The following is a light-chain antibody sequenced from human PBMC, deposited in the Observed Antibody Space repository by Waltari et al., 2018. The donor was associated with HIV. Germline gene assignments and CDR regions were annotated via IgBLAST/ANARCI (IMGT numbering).Light chain of an antibody. V-gene: IGLV3-21*02. CDR3: QVWDRSSDQGV. CDR1: NIGSKS. CDR2: DDS. J-gene: IGLJ2*01. Sequence: SYVLTQPPSVSVAPGQTARITCGGNNIGSKSVHWYQQKPGQAPVLVVYDDSDRRSGIPERFSGSNSGNAATLTISRVEAGDEADYYCQVWDRSSDQGVFGGGTKLTVL.